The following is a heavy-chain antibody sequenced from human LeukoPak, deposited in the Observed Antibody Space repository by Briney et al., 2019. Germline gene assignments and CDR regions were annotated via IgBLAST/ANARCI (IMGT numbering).Heavy chain of an antibody. D-gene: IGHD1-1*01. V-gene: IGHV1-18*01. CDR3: ASSRYNWNGGWFDP. J-gene: IGHJ5*02. CDR2: ISAYNGNT. Sequence: ASVKVSCKASGYTFTSYGISWVRQAPGQGLEWMGWISAYNGNTNYAQKLQGRVTMTTDTSMSTAYMELRSLRSDDTAVYYCASSRYNWNGGWFDPWGQGTLVTVSS. CDR1: GYTFTSYG.